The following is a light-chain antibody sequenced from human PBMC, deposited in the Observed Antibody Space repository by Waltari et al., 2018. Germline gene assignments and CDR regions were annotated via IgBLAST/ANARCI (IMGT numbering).Light chain of an antibody. CDR3: AAWDDSLNVLL. V-gene: IGLV1-44*01. Sequence: QSVLTQPPSASWTPGQRVTISCSGSSSNIGSNTVNWYQQLPGTAPKLLIYSNNQRPSGVPDRFSGSKSGTSASLAISGLQSEDEADYYCAAWDDSLNVLLFGGGTKLTVL. J-gene: IGLJ3*02. CDR1: SSNIGSNT. CDR2: SNN.